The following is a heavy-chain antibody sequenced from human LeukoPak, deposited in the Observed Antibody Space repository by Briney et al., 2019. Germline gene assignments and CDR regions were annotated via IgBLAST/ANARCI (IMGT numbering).Heavy chain of an antibody. CDR3: GTLRYSDILTGSQWCDP. Sequence: SETLSLTCTVSGGSIGDGDCYWSWQPQHQGMGLEWLGHIYYSGSTFYNASLKIRVTISEYTYKSPFSLKIRSVTAADPAVYYCGTLRYSDILTGSQWCDPWGEGNLVTVSS. CDR1: GGSIGDGDCY. V-gene: IGHV4-31*03. CDR2: IYYSGST. J-gene: IGHJ5*02. D-gene: IGHD3-9*01.